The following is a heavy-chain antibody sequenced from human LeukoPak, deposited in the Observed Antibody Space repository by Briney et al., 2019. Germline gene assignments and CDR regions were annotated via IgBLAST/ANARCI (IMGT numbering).Heavy chain of an antibody. V-gene: IGHV3-53*01. Sequence: GGSLRLSCAASGFTVSSNYMSWVRQAPGKGLEWVSVIYSGGSTYYADSVKGRFTISRDNSKNTLYLQMNSLRAEDTAVYYCARVVAVAGEVDYWGQGTLVTVSS. CDR2: IYSGGST. CDR1: GFTVSSNY. J-gene: IGHJ4*02. D-gene: IGHD6-19*01. CDR3: ARVVAVAGEVDY.